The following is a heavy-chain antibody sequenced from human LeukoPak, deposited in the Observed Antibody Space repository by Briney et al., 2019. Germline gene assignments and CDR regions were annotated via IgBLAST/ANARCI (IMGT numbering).Heavy chain of an antibody. CDR1: GYTFTSYY. D-gene: IGHD3-9*01. CDR3: ARDWNDILTGYYRTRPTSYYFDY. J-gene: IGHJ4*02. V-gene: IGHV1-46*01. CDR2: ISPSGGST. Sequence: WASVKVSCKASGYTFTSYYMHWVRQAPGQGLEWMGIISPSGGSTSYAQKFRGRVTMTRDTSTSTVYMELSSLRSEDTAVYYCARDWNDILTGYYRTRPTSYYFDYWGQGTLVTVSS.